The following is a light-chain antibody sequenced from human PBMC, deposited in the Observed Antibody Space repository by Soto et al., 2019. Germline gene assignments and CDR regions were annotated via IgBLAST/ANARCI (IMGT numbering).Light chain of an antibody. CDR1: QGISSS. Sequence: IQLTQSPSSLSSSVVYRVTVTCRANQGISSSLAWYQQKPGKAPKLLIYAASSLQSGVPSRFSGSGSGTDFTLTISSLQPEDFATYYCQQSYSITWTFGQGTKVDIK. CDR2: AAS. J-gene: IGKJ1*01. CDR3: QQSYSITWT. V-gene: IGKV1-39*01.